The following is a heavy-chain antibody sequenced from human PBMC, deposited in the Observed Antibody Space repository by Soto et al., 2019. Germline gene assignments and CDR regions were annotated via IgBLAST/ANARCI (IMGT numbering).Heavy chain of an antibody. Sequence: SVKVSFKASGGTFSSYAISWVRQAPGQGLEWMGGIIPIFGTANYAQKFQGRVTITADESTSTAYMELSSLRSEDTAVYYCARLGITMVRGVTEFPFDPWGQGTLVTVSS. D-gene: IGHD3-10*01. CDR3: ARLGITMVRGVTEFPFDP. J-gene: IGHJ5*02. CDR1: GGTFSSYA. CDR2: IIPIFGTA. V-gene: IGHV1-69*13.